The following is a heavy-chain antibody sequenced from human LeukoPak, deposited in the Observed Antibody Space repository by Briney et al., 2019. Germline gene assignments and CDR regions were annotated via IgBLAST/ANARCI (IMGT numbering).Heavy chain of an antibody. CDR2: VYYSGST. CDR3: ARDYIPVDV. Sequence: NPSETLSLTCTVSGGSISSHYWSWIRQPPGKGLEWIGYVYYSGSTNYNPSLKSRFTISVDTSKNHFSLRLNSVTAADTAVYYCARDYIPVDVWGQGTTVTVSS. J-gene: IGHJ6*02. V-gene: IGHV4-59*11. CDR1: GGSISSHY. D-gene: IGHD2-21*01.